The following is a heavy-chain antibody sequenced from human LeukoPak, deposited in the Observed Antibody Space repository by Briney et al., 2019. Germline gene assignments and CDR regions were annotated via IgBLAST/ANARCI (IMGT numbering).Heavy chain of an antibody. V-gene: IGHV3-7*03. CDR3: ARDLTSENWFDP. J-gene: IGHJ5*02. CDR2: IKQDGSEK. CDR1: GFSFSSYW. D-gene: IGHD6-6*01. Sequence: GGSLRLSCAASGFSFSSYWMNWVRQAPGKGLEWVANIKQDGSEKYYVDSVKGRFTISRDNAKNSLYLQMNSLRAEDTALYHCARDLTSENWFDPWGQGTLVTVSS.